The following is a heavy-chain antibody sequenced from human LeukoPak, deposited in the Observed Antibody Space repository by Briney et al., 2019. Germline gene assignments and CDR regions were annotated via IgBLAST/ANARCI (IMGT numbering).Heavy chain of an antibody. V-gene: IGHV1-2*02. Sequence: AASVKVSCKASGYTFTGYYMHWVRQAPGQGLEWMGWINPNSGGTNYAQKFQGRVTMTRDTSISTVYMELSSLRSEDTAVYYCTRAVAGRAEDYYYYYGMDVWGQGTTVTVSS. CDR1: GYTFTGYY. D-gene: IGHD6-19*01. J-gene: IGHJ6*02. CDR3: TRAVAGRAEDYYYYYGMDV. CDR2: INPNSGGT.